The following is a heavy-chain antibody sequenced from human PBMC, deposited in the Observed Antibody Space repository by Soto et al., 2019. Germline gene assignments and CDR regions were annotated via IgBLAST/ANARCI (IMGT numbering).Heavy chain of an antibody. CDR3: ARGYDYDSGGYLFDY. V-gene: IGHV3-74*01. CDR1: GFTFNTHW. J-gene: IGHJ4*02. CDR2: IYFDGITT. Sequence: GGSLRLSCTASGFTFNTHWMHWVRQAPGKGLVWVSRIYFDGITTNYADSVKGRLTVSRDNAKNTVYLHVNTLRDEDTAVYYCARGYDYDSGGYLFDYWGQGTLVTVSS. D-gene: IGHD3-22*01.